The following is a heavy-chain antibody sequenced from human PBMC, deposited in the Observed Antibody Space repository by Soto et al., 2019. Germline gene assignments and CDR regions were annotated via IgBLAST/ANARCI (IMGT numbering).Heavy chain of an antibody. J-gene: IGHJ5*02. CDR2: INHSGST. Sequence: PSETLSLTCAVYGGSFSGYYWSWIRQPPGKGLEWIGEINHSGSTNYNPSLKSRVTISVDTSKNQFSLKLSSVTAADTAVYYCARGRVMITFGGVIVNWSGPWGQGTLVTLSS. CDR1: GGSFSGYY. CDR3: ARGRVMITFGGVIVNWSGP. V-gene: IGHV4-34*01. D-gene: IGHD3-16*02.